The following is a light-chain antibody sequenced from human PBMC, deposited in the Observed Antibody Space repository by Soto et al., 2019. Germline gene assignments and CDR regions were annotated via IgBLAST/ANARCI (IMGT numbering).Light chain of an antibody. CDR3: CSYAGSYTFYV. V-gene: IGLV2-11*01. J-gene: IGLJ1*01. CDR2: GVS. Sequence: QSVLTQPRSVSGSPGQSVTISCTGTSSDVGGYNYVSWYQQHPGKAPKLMIYGVSKRPSGVPDRFSGSKSGNTASLTISGLQAEDEADYYCCSYAGSYTFYVFGTG. CDR1: SSDVGGYNY.